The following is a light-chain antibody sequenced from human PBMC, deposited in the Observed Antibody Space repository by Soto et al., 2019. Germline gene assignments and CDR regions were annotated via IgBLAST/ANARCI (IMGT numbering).Light chain of an antibody. CDR1: QSVSSN. Sequence: DSRIIKKKTSLSASVVDRVTITCRASQSVSSNVNWYQQKPGKAPRLLIYAASSLQSGVPSRFSGSGSGTDFTLTISSLQPEDFAAYYSPQSYSPPHPFGQGTRLAI. CDR3: PQSYSPPHP. J-gene: IGKJ5*01. CDR2: AAS. V-gene: IGKV1-39*01.